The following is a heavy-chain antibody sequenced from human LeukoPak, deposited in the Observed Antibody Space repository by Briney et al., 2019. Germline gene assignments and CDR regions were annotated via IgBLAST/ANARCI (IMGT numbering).Heavy chain of an antibody. CDR3: AKVLQLWFDY. CDR2: IGGSGGST. J-gene: IGHJ4*02. D-gene: IGHD5-18*01. Sequence: GGSLRLSCAAPGFTFSNYAMSWVRQAQGKGLEWVSAIGGSGGSTYYADSVKGRFTISRDNSKNTLYLQMNSLRAEDTAVYYCAKVLQLWFDYWGQGTLVTVSS. V-gene: IGHV3-23*01. CDR1: GFTFSNYA.